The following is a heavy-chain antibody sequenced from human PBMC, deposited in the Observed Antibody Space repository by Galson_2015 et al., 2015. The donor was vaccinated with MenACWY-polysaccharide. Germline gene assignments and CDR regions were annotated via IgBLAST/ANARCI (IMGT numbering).Heavy chain of an antibody. Sequence: SLRLSCAASGFTVSSNYMSWVRQAPGKGLEWVSVIYSGGSTYYADSVKGRFTISRDNSKNTLYLQMNSLRAEDTAVYYCARDRRDYYDSSGHHTGAFDIWGQGTMVTVSS. D-gene: IGHD3-22*01. J-gene: IGHJ3*02. CDR3: ARDRRDYYDSSGHHTGAFDI. CDR1: GFTVSSNY. CDR2: IYSGGST. V-gene: IGHV3-66*02.